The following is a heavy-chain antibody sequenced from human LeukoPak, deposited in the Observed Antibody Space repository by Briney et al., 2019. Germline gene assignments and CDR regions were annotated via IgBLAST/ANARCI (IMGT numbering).Heavy chain of an antibody. D-gene: IGHD5-18*01. V-gene: IGHV4-59*01. CDR3: ARALGGYSYGHRPNWFDP. J-gene: IGHJ5*02. Sequence: SETLSLTCTVSGGSISSYYWSWIRQPPGKGLEWMGYIHYGGITNYNPSLKSRVTISVDTSKNQFSLKLSSVTAADTAVYYCARALGGYSYGHRPNWFDPWGQGTLVTVSS. CDR2: IHYGGIT. CDR1: GGSISSYY.